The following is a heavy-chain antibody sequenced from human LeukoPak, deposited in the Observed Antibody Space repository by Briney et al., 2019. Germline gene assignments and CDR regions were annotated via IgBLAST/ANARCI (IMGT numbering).Heavy chain of an antibody. CDR2: INPNSGGT. Sequence: ASVKVSCKASGYTFTGYYMHWVRQAPGQGLKWMGWINPNSGGTNYAQKFQGRVTMTRDTSISTAYMELSRLRSDDTAVYYCARDRQRYYGMDVWGQGTTVTVSS. CDR1: GYTFTGYY. J-gene: IGHJ6*02. V-gene: IGHV1-2*02. CDR3: ARDRQRYYGMDV.